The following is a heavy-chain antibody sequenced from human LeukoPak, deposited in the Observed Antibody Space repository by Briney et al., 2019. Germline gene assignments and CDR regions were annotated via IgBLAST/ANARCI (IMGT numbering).Heavy chain of an antibody. J-gene: IGHJ4*02. V-gene: IGHV3-30*02. Sequence: PGGSLRLSCAASGFTFSSYGMHWARQAPGKGLEWVAFIRYDGSNKYYADSVKGRFTISRDNSKNTLYLQMNSLRAEDTAVYYCARVSPYGSGSYPYFDYWGQGTLVTVSS. CDR2: IRYDGSNK. CDR3: ARVSPYGSGSYPYFDY. CDR1: GFTFSSYG. D-gene: IGHD3-10*01.